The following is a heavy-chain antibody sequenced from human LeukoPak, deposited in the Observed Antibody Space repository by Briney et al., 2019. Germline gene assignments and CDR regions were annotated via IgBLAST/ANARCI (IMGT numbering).Heavy chain of an antibody. V-gene: IGHV3-20*04. J-gene: IGHJ4*02. CDR2: INWNGGST. Sequence: PGGSLRLSCAASGFTFDDYGMSWVRQAPGKGLEWVSGINWNGGSTGYADSVKGRFTISRDNAKNSLYLQMNSLRAEDTALYYCARGYCSSTSCYFDYWGQGTLVTVCS. D-gene: IGHD2-2*01. CDR1: GFTFDDYG. CDR3: ARGYCSSTSCYFDY.